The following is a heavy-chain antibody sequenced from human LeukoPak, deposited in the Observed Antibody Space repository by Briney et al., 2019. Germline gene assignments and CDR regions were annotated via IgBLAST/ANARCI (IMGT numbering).Heavy chain of an antibody. J-gene: IGHJ4*02. CDR2: IRYDGANK. D-gene: IGHD3-10*01. CDR1: GFTFSNYG. Sequence: GGSLRLSCAASGFTFSNYGMHWARRGPGKGLEWVSFIRYDGANKYYADSVKGRFTISRDNSKTMLYLQMNSLRAEDTAVYYCARDYYGSGSPSDYWGQGTLVTVSS. CDR3: ARDYYGSGSPSDY. V-gene: IGHV3-30*02.